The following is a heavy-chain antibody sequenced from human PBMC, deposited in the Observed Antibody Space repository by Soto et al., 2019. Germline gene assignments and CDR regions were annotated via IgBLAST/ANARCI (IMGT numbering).Heavy chain of an antibody. CDR3: ARDSREYNAYDYN. Sequence: GSLRLSCAASGFTFSIYAMNWVRQAPGKGLEWVSIITITGFIDYADSVEGRFTISRDNAKSSLYLQMNSLRAEDTAVYYCARDSREYNAYDYNWGQGTLVTVSS. J-gene: IGHJ4*02. CDR1: GFTFSIYA. V-gene: IGHV3-21*01. CDR2: IITITGFI. D-gene: IGHD5-12*01.